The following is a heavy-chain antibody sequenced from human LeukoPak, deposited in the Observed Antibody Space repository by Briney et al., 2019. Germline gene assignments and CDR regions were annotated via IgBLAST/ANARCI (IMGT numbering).Heavy chain of an antibody. J-gene: IGHJ4*02. CDR3: AKDIRWASFES. Sequence: GGSLRLSCVASGFRFSNYGMNRVRQAPGKGLEWVSGIIPTGSTTYYADSVKGRFTISRDNSKNTVYLYLNSLRVEDTAQYYCAKDIRWASFESWGQGSLVTVSA. CDR1: GFRFSNYG. CDR2: IIPTGSTT. V-gene: IGHV3-23*01. D-gene: IGHD3-16*01.